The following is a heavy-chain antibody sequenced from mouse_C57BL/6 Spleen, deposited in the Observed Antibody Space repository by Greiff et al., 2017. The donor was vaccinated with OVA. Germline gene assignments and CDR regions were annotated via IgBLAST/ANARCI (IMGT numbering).Heavy chain of an antibody. CDR2: IHPNSGST. J-gene: IGHJ2*01. V-gene: IGHV1-64*01. D-gene: IGHD4-1*01. CDR1: GYTFTSYW. CDR3: AGTGTDYFDY. Sequence: VQLQQSGAELVKPGASVKLSCKASGYTFTSYWMHWVKQRPGQGLEWIGMIHPNSGSTNYNEKFKSKATLTVDKSSSTAYMQLSSLTSEDSAVYYCAGTGTDYFDYWGQGTTLTVSS.